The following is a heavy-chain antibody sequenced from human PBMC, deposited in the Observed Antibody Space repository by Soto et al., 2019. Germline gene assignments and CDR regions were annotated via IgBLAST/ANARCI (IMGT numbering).Heavy chain of an antibody. CDR2: VHISEHS. D-gene: IGHD1-1*01. CDR1: GGSVRAPDW. J-gene: IGHJ5*01. Sequence: QVHLQESGPGLVAPSGTLSLTCTLSGGSVRAPDWWNWVRQSPDKGLEWIAEVHISEHSNYNPSLWSRVSVSIASSKHQFYLNLNSVTAADTAIYYCARVRQGCSANNCYFDPWGQGTQVTISS. V-gene: IGHV4-4*02. CDR3: ARVRQGCSANNCYFDP.